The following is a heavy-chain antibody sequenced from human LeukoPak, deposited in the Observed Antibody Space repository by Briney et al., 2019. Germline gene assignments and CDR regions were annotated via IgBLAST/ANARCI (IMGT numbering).Heavy chain of an antibody. V-gene: IGHV3-74*01. CDR3: ARGAPPLGDYYYYGMDA. Sequence: PGGSLRLSCVASGFTFSNSWMHWVRQAPGKGLVWVSRVNSDGKTTTYADSVKGRFTISRDDAKNSLYLQLNSLRAEDTAVYYCARGAPPLGDYYYYGMDAWGQGTTVTVSS. CDR1: GFTFSNSW. J-gene: IGHJ6*02. CDR2: VNSDGKTT.